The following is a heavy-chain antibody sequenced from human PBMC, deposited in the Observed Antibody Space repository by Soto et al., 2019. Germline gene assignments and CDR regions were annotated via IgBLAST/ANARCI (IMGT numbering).Heavy chain of an antibody. CDR2: IYYSGST. J-gene: IGHJ6*02. CDR1: GGSISSSSYY. D-gene: IGHD6-13*01. V-gene: IGHV4-39*01. CDR3: ARTAGQQLVHHYYYGMDV. Sequence: QLQLQESGPGLVKPSETLSLTCTVSGGSISSSSYYWGWIRQPPGKGLEWIGSIYYSGSTYYNPSLKSRVTISVDTSKNQFSLKLSSVTAADTAVYYCARTAGQQLVHHYYYGMDVWGQGTTVTVSS.